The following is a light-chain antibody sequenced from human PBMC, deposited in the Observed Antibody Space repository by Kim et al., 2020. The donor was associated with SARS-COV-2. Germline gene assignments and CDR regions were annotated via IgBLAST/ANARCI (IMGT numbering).Light chain of an antibody. CDR1: QSVSSN. CDR2: GTS. V-gene: IGKV3-15*01. CDR3: QQYDNWPGT. Sequence: SVSPGERVTLSCRASQSVSSNLAWYQQKPGQAPRLLVYGTSTRAPGVPDRFSGSGSGTEFTLTINSLQSDDFAVYHCQQYDNWPGTFGQGTKVDI. J-gene: IGKJ1*01.